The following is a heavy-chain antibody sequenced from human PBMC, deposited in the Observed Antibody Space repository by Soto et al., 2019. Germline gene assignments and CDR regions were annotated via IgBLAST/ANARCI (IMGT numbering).Heavy chain of an antibody. CDR1: GGTFSSYA. Sequence: QVQLVQSGAEVKKPGSSVKVSCKASGGTFSSYAISWVRQAPGQGLEWMGGIIPIFGTANYAQKFQGRVTITADESTSTAYMELSSLRSEDTAVYYCARRVVSGGSLGHHDAFDIWGQGTMVTVSS. CDR2: IIPIFGTA. V-gene: IGHV1-69*01. D-gene: IGHD2-15*01. CDR3: ARRVVSGGSLGHHDAFDI. J-gene: IGHJ3*02.